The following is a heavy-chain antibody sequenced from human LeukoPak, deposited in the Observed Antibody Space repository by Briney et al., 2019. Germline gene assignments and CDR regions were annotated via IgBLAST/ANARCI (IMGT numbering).Heavy chain of an antibody. J-gene: IGHJ5*02. V-gene: IGHV3-21*01. CDR1: GFTFSSYA. D-gene: IGHD6-19*01. Sequence: SPGGSLRPSCAASGFTFSSYAMNWVRQAPGKGLEWVSSISSSSNYVYYADSVKGRFTISRDNAKNSLYLQMNSLRAEDTAVYYCARVGSGCPNPWGQGTLVTVSS. CDR3: ARVGSGCPNP. CDR2: ISSSSNYV.